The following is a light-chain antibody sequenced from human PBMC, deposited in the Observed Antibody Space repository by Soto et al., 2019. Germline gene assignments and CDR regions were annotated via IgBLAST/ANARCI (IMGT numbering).Light chain of an antibody. CDR3: SSYSTTSTLVV. Sequence: QSALTQPASVSGSPGQSITISCTGTSSDVGADNYVCWYQQHPDNAPKLIIYELTNRPSGVSNRFSGSKSGNTASLTISWIQAEDEADYYCSSYSTTSTLVVFGGGTKLTVL. CDR2: ELT. J-gene: IGLJ3*02. CDR1: SSDVGADNY. V-gene: IGLV2-14*03.